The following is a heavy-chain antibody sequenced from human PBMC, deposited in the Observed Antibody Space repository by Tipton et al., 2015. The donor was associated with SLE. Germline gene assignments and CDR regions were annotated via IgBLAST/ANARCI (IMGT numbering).Heavy chain of an antibody. CDR2: IYYSGST. CDR3: ARDGTHDSSGYYYFDY. Sequence: TLSLTCTVSGGSISSSSYYWGWIRQPPGKGLEWIGSIYYSGSTYYNPSLKSRVTISVDTSKNQFSLKLSSVTAADTAVYYCARDGTHDSSGYYYFDYWGQGTLVTVSS. J-gene: IGHJ4*02. CDR1: GGSISSSSYY. D-gene: IGHD3-22*01. V-gene: IGHV4-39*07.